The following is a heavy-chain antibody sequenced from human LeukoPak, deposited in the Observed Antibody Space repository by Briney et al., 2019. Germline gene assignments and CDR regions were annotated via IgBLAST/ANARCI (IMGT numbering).Heavy chain of an antibody. CDR1: GYTFSSYG. Sequence: GASVKVACKASGYTFSSYGFTWVRQAPGQGLEWMGWISSYNGKTNYAPKFQDRVTMTTDTSTSTAYMELRSLRSDDTAVYYCARAPTYYYDSSALGDWGQGTLVTVSS. D-gene: IGHD3-22*01. CDR3: ARAPTYYYDSSALGD. CDR2: ISSYNGKT. V-gene: IGHV1-18*01. J-gene: IGHJ4*02.